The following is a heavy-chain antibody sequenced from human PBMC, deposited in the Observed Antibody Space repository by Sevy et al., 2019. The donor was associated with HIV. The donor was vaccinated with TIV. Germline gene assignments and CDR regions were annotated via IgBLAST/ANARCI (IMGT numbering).Heavy chain of an antibody. CDR1: GFTVSSNY. J-gene: IGHJ4*02. V-gene: IGHV3-66*01. CDR3: ARNTFGGVIVLY. D-gene: IGHD3-16*02. CDR2: IYSGGST. Sequence: GRSLRLSCAASGFTVSSNYMSWVRQAPGKGLEWVSVIYSGGSTYYADSVKGRFTISRDNSKNTLYLQMNSLRAEDTAVYYCARNTFGGVIVLYWGQGTLVTVSS.